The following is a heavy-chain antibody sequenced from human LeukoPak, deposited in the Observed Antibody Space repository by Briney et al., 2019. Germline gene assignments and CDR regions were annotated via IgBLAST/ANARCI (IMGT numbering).Heavy chain of an antibody. J-gene: IGHJ4*02. Sequence: SETLSLTCGVSGGSMSSSSYYWGWIRQPPGKGLEWIGSIYYSGSTYYNPSLKSRVTIYVDSSKNQCSLKLSSVTAADTAVYYCARHGTVTHRFDYWGQGTLVTVSS. CDR2: IYYSGST. V-gene: IGHV4-39*01. CDR1: GGSMSSSSYY. D-gene: IGHD4-17*01. CDR3: ARHGTVTHRFDY.